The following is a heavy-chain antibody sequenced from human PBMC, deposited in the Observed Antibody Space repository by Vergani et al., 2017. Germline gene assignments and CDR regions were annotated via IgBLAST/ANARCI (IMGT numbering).Heavy chain of an antibody. CDR2: ISSSGSTI. V-gene: IGHV3-48*03. D-gene: IGHD2-2*01. CDR3: ARGLGGSVPAADY. J-gene: IGHJ4*02. CDR1: GFTFSSYE. Sequence: EVQLVESGGGLVQPGGSLRLSCAASGFTFSSYEMNWVRQAPGKGLEWVSYISSSGSTIYYADSVKGRFTISRDNAKNSLYLQMNSLRAEDTAVYYCARGLGGSVPAADYWGQGTLVTVSS.